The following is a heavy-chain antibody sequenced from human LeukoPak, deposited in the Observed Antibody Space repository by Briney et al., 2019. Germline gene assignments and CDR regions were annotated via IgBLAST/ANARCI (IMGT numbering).Heavy chain of an antibody. Sequence: SETLSLTCTVSGGSISSYYWSWIRQPPGKGLEWIGYIYYSGSTNYNPSLKSRVTISVDTSKNQFSLKLSSVTAADRAVYYCARVPAYYDSSGYWAPFDYWGQGTLVTVSS. D-gene: IGHD3-22*01. J-gene: IGHJ4*02. V-gene: IGHV4-59*01. CDR3: ARVPAYYDSSGYWAPFDY. CDR1: GGSISSYY. CDR2: IYYSGST.